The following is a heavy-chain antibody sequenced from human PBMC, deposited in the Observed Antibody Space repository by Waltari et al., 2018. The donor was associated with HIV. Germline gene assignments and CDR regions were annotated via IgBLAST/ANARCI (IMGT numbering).Heavy chain of an antibody. CDR3: ASPGGVVTAIREYFDY. D-gene: IGHD2-21*02. V-gene: IGHV4-38-2*02. CDR2: IYHSGST. CDR1: GYSISRGYY. Sequence: QVQLQESGPGLVKPSATLSLTCTVSGYSISRGYYWGWIRQPPGKGLEWIGSIYHSGSTYYNPSLKSRVTISVDTSKNQFSLKLSSVTAADTAVYYCASPGGVVTAIREYFDYWGQGTLVTVSS. J-gene: IGHJ4*02.